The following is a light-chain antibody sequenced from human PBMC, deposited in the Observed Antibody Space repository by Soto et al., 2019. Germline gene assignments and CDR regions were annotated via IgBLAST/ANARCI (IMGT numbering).Light chain of an antibody. CDR3: QQFYTTAT. CDR2: WAS. Sequence: DIVMTQSPDSLAVSLGERATINCKSSQTVLYSPNNKNALVWYQQKPGQTPKLLISWASTRESGVPDRLSGRVSGTDFSLAISSLQPEDGAVYYCQQFYTTATFGGGTKVEIK. J-gene: IGKJ4*01. V-gene: IGKV4-1*01. CDR1: QTVLYSPNNKNA.